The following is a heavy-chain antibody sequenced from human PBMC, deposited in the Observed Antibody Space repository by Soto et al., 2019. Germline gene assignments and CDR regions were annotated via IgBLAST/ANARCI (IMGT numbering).Heavy chain of an antibody. Sequence: EVQLLESGGGLVQPGGSLRLSCAASGFTFSSYAMSWVRQAPGKGLEWISAISGSGGSTYYADSVKGRFTISRDNSKNPVYVQMSSLRGEDTAVYYCAKDGGRGYDAFDIWGQGTMVTVSS. J-gene: IGHJ3*02. CDR3: AKDGGRGYDAFDI. V-gene: IGHV3-23*01. CDR1: GFTFSSYA. CDR2: ISGSGGST. D-gene: IGHD3-10*01.